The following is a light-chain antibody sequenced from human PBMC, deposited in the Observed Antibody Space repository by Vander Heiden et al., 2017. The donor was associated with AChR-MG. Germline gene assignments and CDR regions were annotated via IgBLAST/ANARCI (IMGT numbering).Light chain of an antibody. J-gene: IGLJ3*02. CDR2: DVS. CDR3: CSYSGTYRV. Sequence: QSALTQPRSVSGSPGQSVTISCTGTSSNVDAYNYVSWYRQHPAKPPKLLIYDVSKRPSGVPDRFSGSKSGNTASLTISGLQPEDEADYYCCSYSGTYRVFGGGTQLTVL. CDR1: SSNVDAYNY. V-gene: IGLV2-11*01.